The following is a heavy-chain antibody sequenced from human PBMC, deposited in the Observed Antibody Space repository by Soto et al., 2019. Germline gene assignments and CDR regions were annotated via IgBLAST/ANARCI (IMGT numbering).Heavy chain of an antibody. CDR1: GFTFSSYA. J-gene: IGHJ4*02. V-gene: IGHV3-23*01. Sequence: GGSLGLSCAASGFTFSSYAMSWFRQAPGKWLEWVSAISGSGGSTYYADSVKGRFTTSRDNSKNTLYLQMNSLRAEDTAVYYCAKESGGIGGSFDYWGQGTLVTVSS. CDR3: AKESGGIGGSFDY. CDR2: ISGSGGST. D-gene: IGHD2-15*01.